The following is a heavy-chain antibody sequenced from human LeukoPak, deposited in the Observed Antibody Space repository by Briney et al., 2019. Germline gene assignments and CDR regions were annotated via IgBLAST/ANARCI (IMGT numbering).Heavy chain of an antibody. CDR1: GFTVSSNY. CDR3: ASERPPTARYLPAGYFDY. Sequence: GGSLRLSCAASGFTVSSNYMSWVRQAAGKGLDWVSVIYSGGSTYYAVSVKGRFTISRDNSENTLDLQMNSLRAEDTAVYYCASERPPTARYLPAGYFDYWGQGTLVTVSS. J-gene: IGHJ4*02. D-gene: IGHD4-17*01. CDR2: IYSGGST. V-gene: IGHV3-53*01.